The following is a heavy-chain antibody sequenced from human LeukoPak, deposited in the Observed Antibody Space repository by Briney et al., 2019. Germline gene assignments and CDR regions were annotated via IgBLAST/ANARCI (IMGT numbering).Heavy chain of an antibody. V-gene: IGHV4-39*07. J-gene: IGHJ4*02. CDR2: IYYSGST. CDR1: GGSISSSNYY. Sequence: SETLSLTCSVSGGSISSSNYYWGWIRQPPGKGLEWIGTIYYSGSTYYNPSLKSRVTISLDTSKNQFSLKLSSVTAADTAVYYCARVSEGYGGNSAFDFWGQGTLVTVSS. CDR3: ARVSEGYGGNSAFDF. D-gene: IGHD4-23*01.